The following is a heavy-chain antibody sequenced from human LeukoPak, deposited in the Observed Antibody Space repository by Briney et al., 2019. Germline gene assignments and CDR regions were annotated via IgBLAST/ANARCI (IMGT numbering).Heavy chain of an antibody. CDR3: AKDHRYYYDSSGYWDY. Sequence: GGSLRLSCAASGFTFSSYAMSWVRQAPGKGLEWVSAISGSGGSTYYADSVKGRFTISRGNSKNTLYLQMNSLRAEDTAVYYCAKDHRYYYDSSGYWDYWGQGTLVTVSS. V-gene: IGHV3-23*01. D-gene: IGHD3-22*01. J-gene: IGHJ4*02. CDR1: GFTFSSYA. CDR2: ISGSGGST.